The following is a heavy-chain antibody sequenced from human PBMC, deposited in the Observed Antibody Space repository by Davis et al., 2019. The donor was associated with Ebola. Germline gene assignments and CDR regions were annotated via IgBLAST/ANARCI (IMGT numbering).Heavy chain of an antibody. CDR1: GFTFRNYG. CDR2: ISGSGGRT. V-gene: IGHV3-23*01. D-gene: IGHD3-22*01. CDR3: AREGHTSGYCGSFDD. Sequence: PGGSLRPSCAASGFTFRNYGMTWVRQSPGKGLAWVSAISGSGGRTYYADSVKGRFTISRDNSKNTVDLQLDRLRVDDTAVYYCAREGHTSGYCGSFDDWGQGTLVTVSS. J-gene: IGHJ4*02.